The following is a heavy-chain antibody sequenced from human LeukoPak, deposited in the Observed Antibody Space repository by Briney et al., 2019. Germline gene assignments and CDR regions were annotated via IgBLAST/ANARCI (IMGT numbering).Heavy chain of an antibody. D-gene: IGHD3-10*01. CDR2: IYTSGST. Sequence: PSETLSLTCTVSGGSISSGSYYWSWIRQPAGKGLEWIGRIYTSGSTNYNPSLKSRVTISVDTSKNQFSLKLSSVTAADTAVYYCATSRQGPAGYYFDYWGQGTLVTVSS. CDR1: GGSISSGSYY. CDR3: ATSRQGPAGYYFDY. J-gene: IGHJ4*02. V-gene: IGHV4-61*02.